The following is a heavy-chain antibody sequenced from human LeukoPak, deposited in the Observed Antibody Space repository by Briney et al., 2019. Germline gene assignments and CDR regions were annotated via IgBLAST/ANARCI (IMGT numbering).Heavy chain of an antibody. CDR1: GYTFTSYY. J-gene: IGHJ4*02. V-gene: IGHV1-46*01. Sequence: GASVKVSCKASGYTFTSYYMHWVRQAPGQGLEWMGIINPSGGSTSYAQKFQGRVTMTRDTSTSTVYMELSSLRSEDTAVYYCARDVSLSGIVVVPAAYFDYWGQGTLVTVSS. CDR3: ARDVSLSGIVVVPAAYFDY. CDR2: INPSGGST. D-gene: IGHD2-2*01.